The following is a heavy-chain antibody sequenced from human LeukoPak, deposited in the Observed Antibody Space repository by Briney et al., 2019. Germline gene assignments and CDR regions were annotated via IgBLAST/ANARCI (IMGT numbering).Heavy chain of an antibody. V-gene: IGHV1-2*02. Sequence: GASVKVSCETSGHSFTAYYIHWVRQAPGQGLEWMGWINPHSGGTKFAQKFQGRVTMTSDTSISTAYMELTSLRSDDTAVYFCARVRPYSGHLYFDYWGPGTQVTVSS. CDR3: ARVRPYSGHLYFDY. CDR2: INPHSGGT. CDR1: GHSFTAYY. J-gene: IGHJ4*02. D-gene: IGHD1-26*01.